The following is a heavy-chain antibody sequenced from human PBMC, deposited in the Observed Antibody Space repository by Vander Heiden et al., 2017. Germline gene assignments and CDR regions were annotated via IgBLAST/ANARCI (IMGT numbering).Heavy chain of an antibody. J-gene: IGHJ6*02. CDR2: ISGSGGST. CDR1: GFTFSSYA. V-gene: IGHV3-23*01. CDR3: ATNQGGYYYYAMDV. D-gene: IGHD3-16*01. Sequence: EVQLLESGGGLVQPGGSLRLSCAASGFTFSSYAMTWVRQAPGKGLEWVSGISGSGGSTSYADSVKGRFTVSRDNSKNTLYLQMKRMRDDETAVYYCATNQGGYYYYAMDVWGQGTTVTVSS.